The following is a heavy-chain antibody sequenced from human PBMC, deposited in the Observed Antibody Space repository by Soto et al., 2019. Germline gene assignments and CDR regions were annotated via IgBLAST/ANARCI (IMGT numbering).Heavy chain of an antibody. CDR1: GGTFSSYT. J-gene: IGHJ6*03. V-gene: IGHV1-69*02. CDR3: ARVQTRHYYYYYMDV. Sequence: ASVKVSCKASGGTFSSYTISWVRQAPGQGLEWMGRIIPILGIANYAQKFQGRVTITADKSTSTAYMELSSLRSEDTAVYYCARVQTRHYYYYYMDVWGKGTTVTVSS. CDR2: IIPILGIA. D-gene: IGHD6-6*01.